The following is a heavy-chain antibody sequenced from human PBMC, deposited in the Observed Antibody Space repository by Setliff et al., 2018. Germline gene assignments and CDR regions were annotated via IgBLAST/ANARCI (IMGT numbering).Heavy chain of an antibody. J-gene: IGHJ4*02. Sequence: PSETLSLTCTVSGGPILSSFLSWIRQPPGKGLEWIGYISQTGATNNNPTLKSRVSISIDTSKSLFSLKLRSVTAADTATHFCARGRVPYYWLQGTLVTVSS. CDR1: GGPILSSF. CDR3: ARGRVPYY. V-gene: IGHV4-59*01. CDR2: ISQTGAT.